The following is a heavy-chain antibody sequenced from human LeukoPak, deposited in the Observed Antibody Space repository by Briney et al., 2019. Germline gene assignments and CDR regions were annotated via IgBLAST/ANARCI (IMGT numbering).Heavy chain of an antibody. D-gene: IGHD3-10*01. Sequence: SETLSLTCTVSGGSISSSSYYWGWIRQPPGKGLGWIGSIYYSGSTNYNPSLKSRVTISLDTSKNQFSLKLRSVTAVDTAVYYCARSELLWFGGVNSGFDYWGQGTLVTVSS. J-gene: IGHJ4*02. CDR3: ARSELLWFGGVNSGFDY. CDR1: GGSISSSSYY. CDR2: IYYSGST. V-gene: IGHV4-39*07.